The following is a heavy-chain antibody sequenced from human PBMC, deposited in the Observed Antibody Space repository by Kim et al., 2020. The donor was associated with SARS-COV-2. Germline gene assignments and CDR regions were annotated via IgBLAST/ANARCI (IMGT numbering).Heavy chain of an antibody. J-gene: IGHJ5*01. V-gene: IGHV6-1*01. Sequence: SQTLSLTCAISGDTVSSNSAAWDWIRQSPSRGLEWLGRTYYKSKWYNDYADSVKSRLTIKPDTSKNQFSLQLNSVTPEDTAVYYCAKEVGGTRRWFDSWGQGTLVTVSS. CDR2: TYYKSKWYN. CDR3: AKEVGGTRRWFDS. CDR1: GDTVSSNSAA. D-gene: IGHD1-26*01.